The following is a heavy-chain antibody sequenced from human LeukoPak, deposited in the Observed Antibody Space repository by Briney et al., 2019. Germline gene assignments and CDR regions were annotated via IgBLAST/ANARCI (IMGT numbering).Heavy chain of an antibody. CDR2: IWNDGNHK. CDR3: ARSRDGYYWDN. D-gene: IGHD5-24*01. V-gene: IGHV3-33*07. Sequence: GGSLRLSCAASGFTFNRYGMYWVRQAPGKGLEWVAVIWNDGNHKYYGDSVKGRFTISRDTSKNTLYLQMNSLRAEDTAVYYCARSRDGYYWDNGGQGTLVTVSS. CDR1: GFTFNRYG. J-gene: IGHJ4*02.